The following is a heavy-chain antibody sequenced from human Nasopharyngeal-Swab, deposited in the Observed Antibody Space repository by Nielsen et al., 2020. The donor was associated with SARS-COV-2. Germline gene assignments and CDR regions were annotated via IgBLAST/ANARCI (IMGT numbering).Heavy chain of an antibody. V-gene: IGHV3-30*18. J-gene: IGHJ3*02. CDR2: ISYEGSKK. CDR1: GFIFNNYG. Sequence: GESLKISCTASGFIFNNYGMHWVRQAPDKGLEWVAVISYEGSKKKYAEFVEGRFTISRDYSKNTLFLQMNSLRPEDTAMYYCAKANSLFWFGQFKNDGFDIWGRGTLVAVSS. CDR3: AKANSLFWFGQFKNDGFDI. D-gene: IGHD3-10*01.